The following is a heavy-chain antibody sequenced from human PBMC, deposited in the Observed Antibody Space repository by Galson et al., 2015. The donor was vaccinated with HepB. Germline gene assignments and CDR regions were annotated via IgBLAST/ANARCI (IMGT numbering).Heavy chain of an antibody. CDR3: ARESREAGASHY. J-gene: IGHJ4*02. V-gene: IGHV6-1*01. CDR2: TYYRSKWYF. Sequence: AISGDSVSSKSAAWTWIRQSPSRGLEWMGRTYYRSKWYFDYAVSVKSRITLSPDTSKNQFSLQLNSVTPEDTAMYYCARESREAGASHYWGQGTPVTVSS. D-gene: IGHD4/OR15-4a*01. CDR1: GDSVSSKSAA.